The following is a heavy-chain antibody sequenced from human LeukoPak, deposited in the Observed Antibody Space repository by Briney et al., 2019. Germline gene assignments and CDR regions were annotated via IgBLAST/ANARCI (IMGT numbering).Heavy chain of an antibody. J-gene: IGHJ4*02. Sequence: PGGSLRLSCAASGFTFSSYAMSWVRQAPGKGLEWVSAISGSGGSTYYADSVKGRFTISRDNSKNTLYLQMNSLRAEDTAVYYCARGNSIAVAGNYWGQGTLVTVSS. CDR3: ARGNSIAVAGNY. CDR2: ISGSGGST. CDR1: GFTFSSYA. V-gene: IGHV3-23*01. D-gene: IGHD6-19*01.